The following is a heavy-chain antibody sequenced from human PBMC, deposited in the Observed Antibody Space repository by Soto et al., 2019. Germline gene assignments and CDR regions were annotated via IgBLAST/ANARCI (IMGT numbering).Heavy chain of an antibody. CDR3: ARGVSPYNWNYGGMDV. CDR2: TYYRSKWYN. J-gene: IGHJ6*02. Sequence: PSPTLSLTCAISGGSVSSNSAAWNWIRQSPSRGLEWLGRTYYRSKWYNDYAVSVKSRITINPDTSKNQFSLQLNSVTPEDTAVYYCARGVSPYNWNYGGMDVWGQGTTVTVSS. CDR1: GGSVSSNSAA. V-gene: IGHV6-1*01. D-gene: IGHD1-7*01.